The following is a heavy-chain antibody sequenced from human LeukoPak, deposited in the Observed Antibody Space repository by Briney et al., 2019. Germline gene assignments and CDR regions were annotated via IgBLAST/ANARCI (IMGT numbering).Heavy chain of an antibody. CDR1: GFTFSNAW. Sequence: PGGSLRLSCAASGFTFSNAWMSWVRQAPGKGLEWVGRIKSKTDGGTTAYAAPVKGRFTISRDDSKNTLYLQMNSLKTEDTAVYYCTTVLYDILTGYQSPTWYYFDYWGQGTLVTVSS. D-gene: IGHD3-9*01. V-gene: IGHV3-15*01. CDR3: TTVLYDILTGYQSPTWYYFDY. CDR2: IKSKTDGGTT. J-gene: IGHJ4*01.